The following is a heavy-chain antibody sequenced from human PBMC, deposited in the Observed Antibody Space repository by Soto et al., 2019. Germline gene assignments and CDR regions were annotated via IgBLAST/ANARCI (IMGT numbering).Heavy chain of an antibody. Sequence: SETLSLTCAVYGGSSSGYYWSWIRQPPGKGLEWIGEINHSGSTNYNPSLKSRVTISVDTSKNQFPLKLSSVTAADTAVYYCASLGYCSSTSCYAGYYYYYMDVWGKGTTVTVSS. J-gene: IGHJ6*03. CDR1: GGSSSGYY. CDR3: ASLGYCSSTSCYAGYYYYYMDV. D-gene: IGHD2-2*01. V-gene: IGHV4-34*01. CDR2: INHSGST.